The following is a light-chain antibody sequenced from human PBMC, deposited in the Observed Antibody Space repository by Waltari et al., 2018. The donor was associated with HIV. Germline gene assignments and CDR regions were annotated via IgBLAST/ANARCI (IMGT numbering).Light chain of an antibody. CDR3: GTWDSSLSAVL. Sequence: QSVLTQPPSVSAAPGQKVTISCSGSSPNIGSNRVFWYQQLPGTAPKLLIYDNTKRPSGIPDRFSGSKSGTLATLAITGLQTGDEADYYCGTWDSSLSAVLFGGGTKLTVL. CDR1: SPNIGSNR. V-gene: IGLV1-51*01. J-gene: IGLJ2*01. CDR2: DNT.